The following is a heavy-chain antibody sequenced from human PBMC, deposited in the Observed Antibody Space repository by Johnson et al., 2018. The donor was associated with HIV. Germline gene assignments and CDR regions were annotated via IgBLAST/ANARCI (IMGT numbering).Heavy chain of an antibody. J-gene: IGHJ3*02. CDR2: INWNGGNR. D-gene: IGHD3-22*01. CDR3: ARGLQSLIVVITRGAFNI. V-gene: IGHV3-20*04. Sequence: VQLVESGGGVVRPGGFLRLSCAASGFTFDDHGMSWVRQAPGKGLEWISGINWNGGNRGYADSVKGRFTISRDNSKNTLYLQMNSLRVDDTAVYYCARGLQSLIVVITRGAFNIWGQGTMVTVSS. CDR1: GFTFDDHG.